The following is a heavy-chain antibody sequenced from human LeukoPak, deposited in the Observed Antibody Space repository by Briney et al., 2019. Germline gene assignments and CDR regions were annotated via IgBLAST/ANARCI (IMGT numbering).Heavy chain of an antibody. CDR2: TNAGNGNT. V-gene: IGHV1-3*01. CDR1: GYTFTSYA. Sequence: PPASVKVSCKASGYTFTSYAMHWVRQAPGQRLEWMGWTNAGNGNTKYSQKFQGRVTITRDTSASTAYMELSSLRSEDTAVYYCATEMELTRARARRIPYYFDHWGRGTLVTVSS. D-gene: IGHD3-10*01. J-gene: IGHJ4*02. CDR3: ATEMELTRARARRIPYYFDH.